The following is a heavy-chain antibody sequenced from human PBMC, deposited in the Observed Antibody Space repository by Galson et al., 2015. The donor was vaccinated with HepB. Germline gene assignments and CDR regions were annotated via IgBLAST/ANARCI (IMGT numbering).Heavy chain of an antibody. J-gene: IGHJ4*02. Sequence: SVKVSCKVSGYTLTELSMHWVRQAPGKGLEWMGGFDPEDGETIYAQKFQGRVTMTEDTSTDTAYMELSSLRSEDTAVYYCATGRRGLLWFGELLFHFDYWGQGTLVTVSS. D-gene: IGHD3-10*01. CDR2: FDPEDGET. CDR3: ATGRRGLLWFGELLFHFDY. CDR1: GYTLTELS. V-gene: IGHV1-24*01.